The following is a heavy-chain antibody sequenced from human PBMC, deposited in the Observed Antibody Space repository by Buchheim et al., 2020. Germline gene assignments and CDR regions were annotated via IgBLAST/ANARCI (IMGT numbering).Heavy chain of an antibody. V-gene: IGHV3-30-3*01. J-gene: IGHJ6*02. CDR1: GFTFSSYA. Sequence: QVQLVESGGGVVQPGRSLRLSCAASGFTFSSYAMHWVRQAPGKGLEWVAVISYDGSNKYYADSVKGRFTISRDNSKNTPYLQMNSLRAEDTAVYYCARDGQKGRYYYGMDVWGQGTT. CDR3: ARDGQKGRYYYGMDV. CDR2: ISYDGSNK.